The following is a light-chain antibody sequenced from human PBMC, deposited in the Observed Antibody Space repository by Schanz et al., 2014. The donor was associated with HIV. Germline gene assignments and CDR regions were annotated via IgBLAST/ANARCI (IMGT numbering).Light chain of an antibody. CDR2: DTS. CDR3: LLSYTRSRPGV. V-gene: IGLV7-46*01. CDR1: TGAVTSGHY. J-gene: IGLJ2*01. Sequence: QAVVTQEPSLTVSPGGTVTLTCGSSTGAVTSGHYPYWFQQKPGQAPRTLISDTSNKHSWTPARFSGSLLGGKAALTLSGAQPEDEAEYYCLLSYTRSRPGVFGGGTKLTVL.